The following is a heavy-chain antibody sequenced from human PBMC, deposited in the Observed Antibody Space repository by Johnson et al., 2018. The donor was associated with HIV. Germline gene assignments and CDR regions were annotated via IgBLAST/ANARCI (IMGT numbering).Heavy chain of an antibody. J-gene: IGHJ3*02. V-gene: IGHV3-30*02. D-gene: IGHD5-18*01. CDR2: IRYDGSNN. CDR3: AKDAYTYGPDAFDI. CDR1: VFTLSNYG. Sequence: QVQLVESGGGLVQPGGSLRLSCAASVFTLSNYGMHWVRQAPGKGLEWVTFIRYDGSNNYYADSVKGRFNISRDDSKNTLYLQMNSLRAEDTAIYYCAKDAYTYGPDAFDIWGQGTMVTVSS.